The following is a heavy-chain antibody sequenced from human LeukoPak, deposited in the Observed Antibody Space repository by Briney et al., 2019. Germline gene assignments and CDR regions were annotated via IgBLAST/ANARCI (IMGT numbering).Heavy chain of an antibody. Sequence: SETLSLTCTVSGGSISSYYWSCIREPPGKGLECIGYIYYSVSTNYNPSLKSRVTISVDTPKNRFSLRRSAVTAADTAVYYCARLSVTTGAFDIWGQGTMVSVSS. D-gene: IGHD4-17*01. V-gene: IGHV4-59*08. CDR1: GGSISSYY. J-gene: IGHJ3*02. CDR2: IYYSVST. CDR3: ARLSVTTGAFDI.